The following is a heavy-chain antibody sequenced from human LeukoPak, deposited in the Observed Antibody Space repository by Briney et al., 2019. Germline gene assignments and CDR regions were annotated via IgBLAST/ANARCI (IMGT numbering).Heavy chain of an antibody. Sequence: SVKVSCKASGGTSSSYAISWVRQAPGQGLEWMGGIIPIFGTANYAQKFQGRVTITTDESTSTAYMELSSLRSEDTAVYYCAREENYDSSGYYYVGYFDYWGQGTLVTVSS. CDR3: AREENYDSSGYYYVGYFDY. CDR2: IIPIFGTA. D-gene: IGHD3-22*01. J-gene: IGHJ4*02. V-gene: IGHV1-69*05. CDR1: GGTSSSYA.